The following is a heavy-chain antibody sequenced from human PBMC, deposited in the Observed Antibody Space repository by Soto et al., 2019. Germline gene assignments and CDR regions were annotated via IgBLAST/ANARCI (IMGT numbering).Heavy chain of an antibody. Sequence: GESLKISCKGSGDSFSNYWIAWVRQMPGKGLEWMGIIYPGDSDTRYSPSFQWQVTISADTSINTVYLQWSSLRASDTAMYYSAGHPNDFWSGYFSRGWFDPWGQGTLVTVSS. CDR3: AGHPNDFWSGYFSRGWFDP. CDR1: GDSFSNYW. CDR2: IYPGDSDT. J-gene: IGHJ5*02. D-gene: IGHD3-3*01. V-gene: IGHV5-51*01.